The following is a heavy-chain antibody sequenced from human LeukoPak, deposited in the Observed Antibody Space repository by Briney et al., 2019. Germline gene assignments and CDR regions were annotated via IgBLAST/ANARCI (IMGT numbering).Heavy chain of an antibody. CDR2: ISSGSSYI. Sequence: GGSLRLSCAASGFTFSSYSMNWVRQAPGKGLEWVSSISSGSSYIYYADSVKGRFTISRDNAKNSLYLQMNSLRAEDTAVYYCARESKVGVTDYWGQGTLVTVSS. CDR1: GFTFSSYS. D-gene: IGHD3-10*01. V-gene: IGHV3-21*01. J-gene: IGHJ4*02. CDR3: ARESKVGVTDY.